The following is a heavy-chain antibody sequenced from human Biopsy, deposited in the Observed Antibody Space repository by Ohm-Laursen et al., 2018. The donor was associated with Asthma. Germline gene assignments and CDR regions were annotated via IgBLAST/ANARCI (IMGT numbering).Heavy chain of an antibody. CDR2: VHTGKGGT. J-gene: IGHJ3*01. V-gene: IGHV1-3*04. CDR1: GYNLLNFA. Sequence: GPGKGSSKASGYNLLNFAIHLVRQAPRQRLLWMGLVHTGKGGTKYSQKFQGRVTITRDTSASTAYMELRSLRSEDTATYYCARTYYDFLTGQVKDVFGVWGQGTMVTVSS. D-gene: IGHD3-9*01. CDR3: ARTYYDFLTGQVKDVFGV.